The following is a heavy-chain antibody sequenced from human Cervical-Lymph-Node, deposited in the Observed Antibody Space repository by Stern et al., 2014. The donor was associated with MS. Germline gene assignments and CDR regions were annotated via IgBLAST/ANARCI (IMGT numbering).Heavy chain of an antibody. Sequence: VQLVQSGAEVKKPGASVKVSCKTSGYTFTRHYFHWVRQAPGQGLEWMGLIIPSGGSTNYAQKFQGRVTMTRDTSTSTVYMELSSLRSDDTAVYYCAREMGTPAQSWGQGTLVTVSS. CDR2: IIPSGGST. CDR1: GYTFTRHY. D-gene: IGHD2-2*01. CDR3: AREMGTPAQS. V-gene: IGHV1-46*01. J-gene: IGHJ5*02.